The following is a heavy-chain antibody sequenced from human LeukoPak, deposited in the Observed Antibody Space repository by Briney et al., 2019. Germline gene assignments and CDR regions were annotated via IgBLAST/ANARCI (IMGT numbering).Heavy chain of an antibody. J-gene: IGHJ3*02. V-gene: IGHV4-34*01. CDR3: ARAQNSGYAWAAFDI. CDR2: INHSGST. CDR1: GGSFSGY. Sequence: SETLSLTCAVYGGSFSGYWSWRRQPAGRGVQWMGAINHSGSTNYNPALKRRVTISVDTSTNKSSLNLSTVTAADTAVYYCARAQNSGYAWAAFDIWGQGTMITVSS. D-gene: IGHD5-12*01.